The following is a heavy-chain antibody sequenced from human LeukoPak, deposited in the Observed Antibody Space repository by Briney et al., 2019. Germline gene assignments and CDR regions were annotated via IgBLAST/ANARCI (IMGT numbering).Heavy chain of an antibody. Sequence: GGSLRLSCAASGFTFSGYAMTWVRQAPGKGLEWVSGISNSGTSTYYVDSVKGRFTISRDNSKNTLYLQMISLRAGDTAVYYCAKVASSGSQYYFDYWGQGTLVTVSS. D-gene: IGHD3-22*01. J-gene: IGHJ4*02. CDR1: GFTFSGYA. V-gene: IGHV3-23*01. CDR3: AKVASSGSQYYFDY. CDR2: ISNSGTST.